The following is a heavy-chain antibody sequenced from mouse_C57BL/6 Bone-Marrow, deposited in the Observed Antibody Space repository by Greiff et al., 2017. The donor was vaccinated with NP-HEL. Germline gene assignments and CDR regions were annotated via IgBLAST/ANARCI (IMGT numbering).Heavy chain of an antibody. Sequence: VKLQQPGAELVRPGTSVKLSCKASGYTFTSYWMHWVKQRPGQGLEWIGVIDPSDSYTNYNQKFKGKATLTVDTSSSTAYMQLSSLTSEDSADFYCARIPRPIRNQPSWYFDVWGTGTTVTVSS. CDR2: IDPSDSYT. CDR1: GYTFTSYW. D-gene: IGHD2-1*01. CDR3: ARIPRPIRNQPSWYFDV. J-gene: IGHJ1*03. V-gene: IGHV1-59*01.